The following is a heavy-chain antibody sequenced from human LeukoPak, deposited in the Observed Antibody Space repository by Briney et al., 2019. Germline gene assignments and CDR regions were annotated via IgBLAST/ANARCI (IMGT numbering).Heavy chain of an antibody. Sequence: SETLSLTCIVSGGSISGYYWSWVRQPPGKGLEWIAYFSSSGSTYYNPSLKSRVTISVDTSKNQFSLKLSSVTAADTAVYYCARDRYTVVSWYFDLWGRGTLVTVSS. D-gene: IGHD4-23*01. CDR3: ARDRYTVVSWYFDL. CDR2: FSSSGST. J-gene: IGHJ2*01. V-gene: IGHV4-59*12. CDR1: GGSISGYY.